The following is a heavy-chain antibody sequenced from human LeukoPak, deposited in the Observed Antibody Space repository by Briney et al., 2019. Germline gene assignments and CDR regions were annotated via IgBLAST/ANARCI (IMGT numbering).Heavy chain of an antibody. D-gene: IGHD2-2*01. CDR1: GFTFSSYW. J-gene: IGHJ6*02. CDR2: INSDGTNT. V-gene: IGHV3-74*01. CDR3: AKVVVVVSAAIGNGMDV. Sequence: GGSLRPSCAASGFTFSSYWMHWVRQAPGKGLVWVSRINSDGTNTRYADSVKGRFTISRDNSKNTLYLQMNSLRAEDTAVYYCAKVVVVVSAAIGNGMDVWGQGTTVTVSS.